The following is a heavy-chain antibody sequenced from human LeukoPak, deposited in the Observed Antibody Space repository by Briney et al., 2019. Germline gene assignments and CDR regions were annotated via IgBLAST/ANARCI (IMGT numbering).Heavy chain of an antibody. J-gene: IGHJ3*02. CDR1: GFTFSSYG. CDR2: IWYGGSNK. Sequence: GGSLRLSCAASGFTFSSYGMHWVRQAPGKGLEWVAVIWYGGSNKYYADSVKGRFTISRDNSKNTLYLQMNSLRAEDTAVYYCAKDMRYCSGGSCSYDAFDIWGQGTMVTVSS. CDR3: AKDMRYCSGGSCSYDAFDI. V-gene: IGHV3-30*02. D-gene: IGHD2-15*01.